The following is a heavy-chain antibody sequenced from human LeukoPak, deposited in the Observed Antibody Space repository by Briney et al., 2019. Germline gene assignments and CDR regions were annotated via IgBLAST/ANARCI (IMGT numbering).Heavy chain of an antibody. Sequence: PGGSLRLSCAASGFIFVDYTMHWVRHAPGKGLEWVPDLSWDTTNIAYADSVQGRFTISRDNAKNSLYLQMNSLRAEDTALYNCTKDNRRQLWYGDGFDTWGQETMVTVSS. D-gene: IGHD5-18*01. CDR1: GFIFVDYT. CDR2: LSWDTTNI. CDR3: TKDNRRQLWYGDGFDT. V-gene: IGHV3-9*01. J-gene: IGHJ3*02.